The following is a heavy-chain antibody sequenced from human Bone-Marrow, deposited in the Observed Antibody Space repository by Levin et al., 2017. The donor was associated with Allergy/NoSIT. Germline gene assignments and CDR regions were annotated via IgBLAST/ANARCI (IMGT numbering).Heavy chain of an antibody. CDR1: GYSFSSHW. J-gene: IGHJ4*02. CDR2: IYPGDSDT. D-gene: IGHD3-3*01. Sequence: PGESLKISCKGSGYSFSSHWIGWVRQMPGKGLEWMGIIYPGDSDTRYSPSFQGQVTISADKSSSTAYLQWSSLEASDTAMYYCARDGGLRFLEGGFDFWGQGTLVTVSS. CDR3: ARDGGLRFLEGGFDF. V-gene: IGHV5-51*01.